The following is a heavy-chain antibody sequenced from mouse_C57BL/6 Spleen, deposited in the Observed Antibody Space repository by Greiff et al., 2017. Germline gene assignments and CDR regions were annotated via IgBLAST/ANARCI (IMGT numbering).Heavy chain of an antibody. CDR1: GYSFTGYY. V-gene: IGHV1-42*01. Sequence: EVKLVESGPELVKPGASVKISCKASGYSFTGYYMNWVKQSPEQSLEWIGEINPSTGGTTYNQKFKAKATLTVDKSSSTAYMQLKSLTSEDSAVYYCARSYSNYWFAYWGQGTLVTVSA. CDR3: ARSYSNYWFAY. J-gene: IGHJ3*01. D-gene: IGHD2-5*01. CDR2: INPSTGGT.